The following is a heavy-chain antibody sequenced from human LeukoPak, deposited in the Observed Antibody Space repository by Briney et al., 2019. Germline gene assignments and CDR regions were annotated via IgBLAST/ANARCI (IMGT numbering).Heavy chain of an antibody. CDR3: ARDGTIQLWPQFDY. D-gene: IGHD5-18*01. CDR2: ISAYNANT. CDR1: GYSFTSYG. Sequence: ASVKVSCKASGYSFTSYGISWVRQAPGQGLEWMGWISAYNANTNYAQKFQGRVTMTTDPSTSTVYMELRSLRSDDTAVYYCARDGTIQLWPQFDYWGQGTLVTVSS. J-gene: IGHJ4*02. V-gene: IGHV1-18*01.